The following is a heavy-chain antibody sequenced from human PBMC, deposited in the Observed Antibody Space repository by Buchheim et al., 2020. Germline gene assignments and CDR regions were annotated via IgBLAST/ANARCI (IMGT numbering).Heavy chain of an antibody. CDR3: ASLGRSNYYDSSGYYTYYFDY. CDR2: MNPNSGNT. D-gene: IGHD3-22*01. J-gene: IGHJ4*02. V-gene: IGHV1-8*01. Sequence: QVQLVQSGAEVKKPGASVKVSCKASGYTFTSYDINWVRQATGQGLEWMGWMNPNSGNTGYAQKFQGRVTMTRNTSISTAYMELSSLRSEDTAVYYCASLGRSNYYDSSGYYTYYFDYWGQGTL. CDR1: GYTFTSYD.